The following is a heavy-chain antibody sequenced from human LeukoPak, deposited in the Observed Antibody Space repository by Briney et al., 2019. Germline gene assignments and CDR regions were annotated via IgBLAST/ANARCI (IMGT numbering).Heavy chain of an antibody. CDR3: ARDYGYCSGGSCVLFDY. V-gene: IGHV1-18*01. J-gene: IGHJ4*02. D-gene: IGHD2-15*01. Sequence: ASVKVSCKASGYTFTSYGISWVRQAPGQGLEWMGWISAYNGNTNYAQKLQGRVTMTTDTSTSTAYMELRSLRSDDTAVYYCARDYGYCSGGSCVLFDYWGQGTLVTVSS. CDR2: ISAYNGNT. CDR1: GYTFTSYG.